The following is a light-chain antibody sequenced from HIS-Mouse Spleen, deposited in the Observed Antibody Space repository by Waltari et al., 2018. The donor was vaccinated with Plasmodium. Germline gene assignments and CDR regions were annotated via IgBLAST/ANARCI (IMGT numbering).Light chain of an antibody. V-gene: IGKV1-9*01. CDR2: AAP. J-gene: IGKJ3*01. CDR3: QQLNSYPLFT. Sequence: DIQLTQSPSFLSASVGDRVTITCRASQGISSYLAWYQQKPGKAPKLLIYAAPTLQSGVPSRFGGSGSGTEFTLTISSLQPEDFATYYCQQLNSYPLFTFGPGTKVDIK. CDR1: QGISSY.